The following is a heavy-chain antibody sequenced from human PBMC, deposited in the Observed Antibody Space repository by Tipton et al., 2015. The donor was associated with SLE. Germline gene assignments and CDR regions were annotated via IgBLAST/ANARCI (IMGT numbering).Heavy chain of an antibody. Sequence: GSLRLSCAASGFTFSSYGMHWVRQAPGKGLEWVAFIRYDGSNKYYADSVKGRFTISRDNSKNTLYLQMNSLRAEDTAVYYCAKDYYYDSLEVGYFDHWGQGTLVTVSS. CDR1: GFTFSSYG. J-gene: IGHJ4*02. CDR3: AKDYYYDSLEVGYFDH. V-gene: IGHV3-30*02. CDR2: IRYDGSNK. D-gene: IGHD3-22*01.